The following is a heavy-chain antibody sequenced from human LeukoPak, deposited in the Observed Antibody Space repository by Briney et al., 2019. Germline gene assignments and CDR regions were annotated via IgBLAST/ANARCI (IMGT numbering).Heavy chain of an antibody. V-gene: IGHV3-64*01. Sequence: GGSLRLSCAASGFTFSSYAMHWVRQAPGKALEYVSAISSNGGSTYYANSVKGRFTISRDNSKNTLYLQMGSLRAEDMAVYYCARGPHPVVAANRFDPWGQGTLVTVS. D-gene: IGHD2-15*01. J-gene: IGHJ5*02. CDR2: ISSNGGST. CDR3: ARGPHPVVAANRFDP. CDR1: GFTFSSYA.